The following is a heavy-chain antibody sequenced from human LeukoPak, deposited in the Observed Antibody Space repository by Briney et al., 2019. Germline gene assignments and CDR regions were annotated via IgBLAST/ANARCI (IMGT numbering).Heavy chain of an antibody. CDR1: GFTFSSYT. Sequence: GGSLRLSCAASGFTFSSYTMHWVRQAPGKGLEWVAVISYDGSNKYYADSVKGRFTISRDNSKNTLYLQMNSLRAEDTAVYYCADKTGDLHFDYWGQGTLVTVSS. V-gene: IGHV3-30*04. CDR3: ADKTGDLHFDY. CDR2: ISYDGSNK. J-gene: IGHJ4*02. D-gene: IGHD7-27*01.